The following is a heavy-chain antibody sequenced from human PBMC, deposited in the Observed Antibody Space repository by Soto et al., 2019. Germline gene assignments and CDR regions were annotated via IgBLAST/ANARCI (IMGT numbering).Heavy chain of an antibody. D-gene: IGHD3-10*01. CDR1: GGSINDYY. Sequence: PSETLSLTCTVCGGSINDYYWSWIRQPPGKGLEWIGYILYTGTTSYNPSLKSRVTISVDTSRNQFSLRLTSVTAADTAVYYCATPSGVWFGALFPHGWYDPWGQRTLVTVAS. CDR3: ATPSGVWFGALFPHGWYDP. CDR2: ILYTGTT. J-gene: IGHJ5*02. V-gene: IGHV4-59*01.